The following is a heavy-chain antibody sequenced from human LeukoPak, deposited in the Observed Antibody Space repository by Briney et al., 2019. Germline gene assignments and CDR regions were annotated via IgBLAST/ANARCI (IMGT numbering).Heavy chain of an antibody. CDR3: ARHSYDSSGYSPGYFDY. CDR2: IYYSGST. D-gene: IGHD3-22*01. V-gene: IGHV4-39*01. J-gene: IGHJ4*02. Sequence: AETLSLTCTVSGGSISSSSYYWGWIRRPPGKGLEWIGSIYYSGSTYYNPSLKSRVTISVDTSKNQFSLKLSSVTAADTAVYYCARHSYDSSGYSPGYFDYWGQGTLVTVSS. CDR1: GGSISSSSYY.